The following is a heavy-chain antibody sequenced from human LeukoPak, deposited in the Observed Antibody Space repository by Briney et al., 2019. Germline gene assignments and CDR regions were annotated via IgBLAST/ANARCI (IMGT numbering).Heavy chain of an antibody. J-gene: IGHJ4*02. CDR2: IYYSGST. CDR1: GGSISSSSYY. V-gene: IGHV4-39*01. Sequence: SETLSLTCTVSGGSISSSSYYWGWIRQPPGKGLEWIGSIYYSGSTYYNPSLKGRVTISVDTSKNQFSLKLSSVTAADTAVYYCARQYSYGSFDYWGQGTLVTVSS. D-gene: IGHD5-18*01. CDR3: ARQYSYGSFDY.